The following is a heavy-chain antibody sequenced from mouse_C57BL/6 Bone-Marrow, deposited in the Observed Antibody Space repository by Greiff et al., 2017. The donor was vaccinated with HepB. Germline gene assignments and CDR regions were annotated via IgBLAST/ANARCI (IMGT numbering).Heavy chain of an antibody. D-gene: IGHD1-1*01. J-gene: IGHJ1*03. Sequence: EVKLMESGGDLVKPGGSLKLSCAASGFTFSSYGMSWVRQTPDKRLEWVATISSGGSYTYYPDSVKGRFTISRDNAKNTLYLQMSSLKSEDTAMYYCARLGTTVVARWYFDVWGTGTTVTVSS. CDR3: ARLGTTVVARWYFDV. CDR2: ISSGGSYT. CDR1: GFTFSSYG. V-gene: IGHV5-6*01.